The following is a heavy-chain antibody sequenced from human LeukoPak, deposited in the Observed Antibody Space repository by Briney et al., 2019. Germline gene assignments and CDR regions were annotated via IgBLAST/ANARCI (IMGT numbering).Heavy chain of an antibody. J-gene: IGHJ3*01. D-gene: IGHD3-3*01. V-gene: IGHV1-2*06. CDR2: VNPDSGGI. Sequence: GASVKVSCKASGYTFTDNDIHWVRQAPGQGLEWMGRVNPDSGGINYARECQGRVTMTRDTSIHTAFVELRRLRSDHTATYYWARAQNYNKRIGYSDDTFDVWGRGTMITVSS. CDR1: GYTFTDND. CDR3: ARAQNYNKRIGYSDDTFDV.